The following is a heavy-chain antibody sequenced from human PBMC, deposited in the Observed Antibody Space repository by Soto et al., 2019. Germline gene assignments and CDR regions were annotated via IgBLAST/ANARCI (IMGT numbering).Heavy chain of an antibody. V-gene: IGHV3-74*01. D-gene: IGHD3-9*01. Sequence: EVQLVESGGGLVQPGGSLRLSCADSGFSFSSYWMHWVRQGPGKGLVWVSRINTDGSSTNYADSVKGRFTISRDNAKNTVYLQMNSLRAEDTAVNYCARSPGGYYIDWGQGTMVTVSS. J-gene: IGHJ3*01. CDR2: INTDGSST. CDR1: GFSFSSYW. CDR3: ARSPGGYYID.